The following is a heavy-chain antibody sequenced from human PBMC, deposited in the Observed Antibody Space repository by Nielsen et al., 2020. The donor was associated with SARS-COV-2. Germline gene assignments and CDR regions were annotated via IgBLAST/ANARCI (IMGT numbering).Heavy chain of an antibody. Sequence: GESLKISCAASGFTFSGSAVHWVRQASGKGLEWVGRIRSYANTYTTAYAASVQGRFTISRDNSKNTLYLQMNSLRAEDTAVYYCAKTDGTYYYYYYGMDVWGQGTTVTVSS. CDR2: IRSYANTYTT. CDR1: GFTFSGSA. J-gene: IGHJ6*02. CDR3: AKTDGTYYYYYYGMDV. V-gene: IGHV3-73*01. D-gene: IGHD1-14*01.